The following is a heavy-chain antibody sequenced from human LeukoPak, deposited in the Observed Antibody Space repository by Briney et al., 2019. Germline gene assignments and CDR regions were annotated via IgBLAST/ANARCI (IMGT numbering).Heavy chain of an antibody. D-gene: IGHD2-21*01. J-gene: IGHJ6*02. CDR1: GFTFSSYA. CDR2: ISYDGSNE. Sequence: GGSLRLSCAASGFTFSSYAMHWVRQAPGKGLEWVAVISYDGSNEYYADSVKGRFTISRDNSKNTLYLQMNSLRAEDTAVYYCARVYSEGGMDVWGQGTTVTVSS. V-gene: IGHV3-30-3*01. CDR3: ARVYSEGGMDV.